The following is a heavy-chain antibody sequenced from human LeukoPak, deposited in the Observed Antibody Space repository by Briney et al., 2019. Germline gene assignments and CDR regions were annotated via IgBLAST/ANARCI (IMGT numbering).Heavy chain of an antibody. V-gene: IGHV1-2*02. J-gene: IGHJ4*02. CDR2: INLNRGGT. D-gene: IGHD3-9*01. CDR3: ARGDMAYYDILTGYYRD. CDR1: GYTFTGYY. Sequence: ASVKVSCKASGYTFTGYYMHWVRQGPGQGLEWMGWINLNRGGTNYAQKVQGRVTLTSDTSISTAYTELSRLRSDASAVYYCARGDMAYYDILTGYYRDWGQGTLVTVPS.